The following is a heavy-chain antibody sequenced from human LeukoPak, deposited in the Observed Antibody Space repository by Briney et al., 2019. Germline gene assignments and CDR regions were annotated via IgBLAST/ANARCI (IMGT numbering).Heavy chain of an antibody. CDR1: GFTFSSYG. CDR3: AKGGVYYGSGSYSNMDV. J-gene: IGHJ6*03. Sequence: GGSLRLSCAASGFTFSSYGMHWVRQAPGKGLEWVAFIRYGGSNKYYADSVKGRFTISRDNSKNTLYLQMNSLRAEDTAVYYCAKGGVYYGSGSYSNMDVWGKGTTVTVSS. D-gene: IGHD3-10*01. CDR2: IRYGGSNK. V-gene: IGHV3-30*02.